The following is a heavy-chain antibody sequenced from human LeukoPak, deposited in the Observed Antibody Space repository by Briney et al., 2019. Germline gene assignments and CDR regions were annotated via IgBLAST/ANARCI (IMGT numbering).Heavy chain of an antibody. V-gene: IGHV3-30*04. D-gene: IGHD3-10*01. CDR2: ISYDGRKK. J-gene: IGHJ4*02. Sequence: GRSLRLSCAASGFTFSSYAMHWVRQAPGKGLEWMVVISYDGRKKYYADSVKGRFTVSRDTSENTMYLQMNTLRVDDTAVYYCARDGGSGIDYWGQGTLVTVSS. CDR1: GFTFSSYA. CDR3: ARDGGSGIDY.